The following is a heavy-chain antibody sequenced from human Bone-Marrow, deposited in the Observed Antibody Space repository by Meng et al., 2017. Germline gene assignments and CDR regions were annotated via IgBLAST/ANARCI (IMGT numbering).Heavy chain of an antibody. CDR1: GYSISSGYY. CDR2: IYHSGST. Sequence: SETLSLTCTVSGYSISSGYYWGWIRQPPGKGLEWIGSIYHSGSTYYNPSLKRRVTISVDTSKNQFSLKLSSVTAADTAVYYCARVNYYDSSGYDDAFDIWGQGTMVTVSS. D-gene: IGHD3-22*01. CDR3: ARVNYYDSSGYDDAFDI. J-gene: IGHJ3*02. V-gene: IGHV4-38-2*02.